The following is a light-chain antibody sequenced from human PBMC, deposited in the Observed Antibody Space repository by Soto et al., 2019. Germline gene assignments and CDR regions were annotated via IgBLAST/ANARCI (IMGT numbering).Light chain of an antibody. CDR3: QQYGNFPYT. CDR1: QSVGSNY. V-gene: IGKV3-20*01. CDR2: GAS. J-gene: IGKJ2*01. Sequence: EIVLTQSPGTLSLSPGERATLSCRASQSVGSNYLAWYQQKPGQAPRLLIYGASSRATGIPDRFSGGGSGTDFTLTISRLEPEDFAVYYCQQYGNFPYTFGQGTKLEIK.